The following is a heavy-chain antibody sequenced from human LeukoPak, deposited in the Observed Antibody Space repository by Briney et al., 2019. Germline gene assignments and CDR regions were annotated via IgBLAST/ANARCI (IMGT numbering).Heavy chain of an antibody. Sequence: PGRSLRLSCTASGFNFDEYDMSWVRQAPGKGLEWVGRIRTEAYDGTINYAASVEGRFTISRDDSKRIAHLQMSSLKTEDSGIYYCTGSATAARRGNDYWGQGTLVTVSA. J-gene: IGHJ4*02. V-gene: IGHV3-49*04. CDR2: IRTEAYDGTI. CDR1: GFNFDEYD. CDR3: TGSATAARRGNDY. D-gene: IGHD6-6*01.